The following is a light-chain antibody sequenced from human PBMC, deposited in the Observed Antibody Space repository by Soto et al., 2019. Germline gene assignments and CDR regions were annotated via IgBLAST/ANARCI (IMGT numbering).Light chain of an antibody. CDR1: QGISSY. Sequence: DIQLTQSPSFLSASVGDRVTITCRARQGISSYLAWYQQKPGKAPKLLIYAASTLQSGVPSRFSGSGSGTEFTLTSSSLQPEDFATYYCQQLNSYPPYTFGQGTKLEIK. CDR3: QQLNSYPPYT. J-gene: IGKJ2*01. V-gene: IGKV1-9*01. CDR2: AAS.